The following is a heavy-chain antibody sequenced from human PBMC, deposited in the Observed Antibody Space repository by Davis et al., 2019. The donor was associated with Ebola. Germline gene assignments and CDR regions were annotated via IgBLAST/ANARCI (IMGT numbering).Heavy chain of an antibody. J-gene: IGHJ6*04. CDR2: IFSNDEK. D-gene: IGHD4-11*01. CDR1: GFSLSNARMG. CDR3: ARIHNSNLLYYYYGMDV. V-gene: IGHV2-26*01. Sequence: SGPTLVKPTETLTLTCTVSGFSLSNARMGVSWIRQPPGKALEWLAHIFSNDEKSYSTSLKSRLTISKDTSKSQVVLTMTNMDPVDTATYYCARIHNSNLLYYYYGMDVWGKGTTVTVSS.